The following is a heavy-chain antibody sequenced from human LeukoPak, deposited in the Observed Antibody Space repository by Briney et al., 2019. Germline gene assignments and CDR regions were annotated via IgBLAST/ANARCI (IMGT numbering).Heavy chain of an antibody. CDR3: ARETGAVAGLDY. J-gene: IGHJ4*02. V-gene: IGHV4-59*01. Sequence: SETLSLTCTVSGGSISSYYWSWIRQPPGKGLEWIGYIYYNGSTNYNPSLKSRVTISVDTSKNQFSLKLSSVTAADTAVYYCARETGAVAGLDYWGQGTLVTVSS. CDR1: GGSISSYY. D-gene: IGHD6-19*01. CDR2: IYYNGST.